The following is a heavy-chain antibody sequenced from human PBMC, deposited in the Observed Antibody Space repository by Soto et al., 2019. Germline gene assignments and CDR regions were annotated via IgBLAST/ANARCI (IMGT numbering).Heavy chain of an antibody. CDR2: IYSGGST. CDR1: WLTGSNHY. J-gene: IGHJ4*02. D-gene: IGHD3-3*01. CDR3: ARALSKYPTVLDEGPYYFDY. V-gene: IGHV3-66*01. Sequence: AGGFLRLPCAAAWLTGSNHYMSWVRQAPRKGVEWGSVIYSGGSTYYADSVKGRFTISRDNSKNTLYLQMNSLRAEDTAVYYCARALSKYPTVLDEGPYYFDYWGQGTLVTVSS.